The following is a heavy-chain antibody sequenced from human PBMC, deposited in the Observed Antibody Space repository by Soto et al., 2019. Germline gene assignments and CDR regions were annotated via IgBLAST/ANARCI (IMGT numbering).Heavy chain of an antibody. Sequence: SETLSFTCVVSRGSITSYHWSWIRHFPGNRMWWIAYTAYTWNTNYNPSLKSRVTISMDTSKNKLSLKFTSMTGADMEVYYCARDMHGGCTHYFDPWGQGTLVTVS. V-gene: IGHV4-59*01. CDR2: TAYTWNT. CDR3: ARDMHGGCTHYFDP. J-gene: IGHJ5*02. CDR1: RGSITSYH. D-gene: IGHD2-15*01.